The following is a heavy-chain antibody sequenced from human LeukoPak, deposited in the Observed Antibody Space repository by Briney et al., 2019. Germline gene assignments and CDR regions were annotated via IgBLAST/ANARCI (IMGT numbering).Heavy chain of an antibody. CDR3: ARAKYYYDSSGYYGYYYYYYGMDV. V-gene: IGHV4-34*01. CDR1: GGSFSGYY. Sequence: SETLSLTCAVYGGSFSGYYWSWIRQPPGKGLEWIGEINRSGSTNYNPSLKSRVTISVDTSKNQFSLKLSSVTAADTAVYYCARAKYYYDSSGYYGYYYYYYGMDVWGQGTTVTVSS. D-gene: IGHD3-22*01. CDR2: INRSGST. J-gene: IGHJ6*02.